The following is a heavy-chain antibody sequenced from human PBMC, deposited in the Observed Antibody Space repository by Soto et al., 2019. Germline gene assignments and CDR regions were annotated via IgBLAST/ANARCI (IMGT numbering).Heavy chain of an antibody. CDR3: VTGDHLVR. CDR1: GYTFTGYY. CDR2: INPKTGDT. D-gene: IGHD6-6*01. V-gene: IGHV1-2*02. Sequence: ASVKVSCKTSGYTFTGYYLNWVRQAPGRGLEWVGWINPKTGDTNNAQKFQGRVTMTTDTSISTGYMELSGLKSDDTAVYYCVTGDHLVRWGQGSRVTVSS. J-gene: IGHJ4*02.